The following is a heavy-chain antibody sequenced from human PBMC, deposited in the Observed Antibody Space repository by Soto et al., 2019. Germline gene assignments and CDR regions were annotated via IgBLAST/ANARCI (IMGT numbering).Heavy chain of an antibody. J-gene: IGHJ5*02. CDR3: ARDTCSGGSCYLGWFDP. D-gene: IGHD2-15*01. CDR2: IIPILGIA. Sequence: SVKVSCKASGGTFSSYTISWVRQAPGQGLEWMGRIIPILGIANYAQKFQGRVTITADKSTSTAYMELSSLRSEDTAVYYCARDTCSGGSCYLGWFDPWGQGTLVTVSS. CDR1: GGTFSSYT. V-gene: IGHV1-69*04.